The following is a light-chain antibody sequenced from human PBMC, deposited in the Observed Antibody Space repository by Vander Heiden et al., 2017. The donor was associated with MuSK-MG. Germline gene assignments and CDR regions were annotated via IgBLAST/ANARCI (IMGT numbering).Light chain of an antibody. Sequence: DIQMTQSPSSLPASVGDRVTITCRASQGITDYLAWYQQTPGKVPKLLIYAASTLQSGVPSRFSGSGSGTDFTLTISSLRPEDVATYYCQSSKTFGQGTKVEIK. CDR3: QSSKT. CDR2: AAS. J-gene: IGKJ1*01. V-gene: IGKV1-27*01. CDR1: QGITDY.